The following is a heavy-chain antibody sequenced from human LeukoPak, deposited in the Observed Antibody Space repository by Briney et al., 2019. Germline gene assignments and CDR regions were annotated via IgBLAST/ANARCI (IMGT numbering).Heavy chain of an antibody. V-gene: IGHV3-74*01. Sequence: GGSLRLSCAASGFTFSSYWMHWVRQAPGKGLVWVSRIYSDGSSTSYADSVKGRFTISRDNSKNTLYVQMNSLRAEDTAVYYCAKDRSGSYYSHDFDYWGQGTLVTVSS. CDR1: GFTFSSYW. J-gene: IGHJ4*02. CDR3: AKDRSGSYYSHDFDY. CDR2: IYSDGSST. D-gene: IGHD3-10*01.